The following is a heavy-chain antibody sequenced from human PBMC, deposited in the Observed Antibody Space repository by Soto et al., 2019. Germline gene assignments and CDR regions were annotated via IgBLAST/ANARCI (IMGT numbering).Heavy chain of an antibody. CDR1: GGSISRGGFY. V-gene: IGHV4-31*03. CDR2: IYYSGST. Sequence: PSETLSLTCTVSGGSISRGGFYWSWIRQHPGKGLEWIGYIYYSGSTYYNPSLKSRVTISVDTSKNQFSLKLSSVTAADTAVYYCARQTSGYDGDFDYWGQGTLVTVSS. J-gene: IGHJ4*02. CDR3: ARQTSGYDGDFDY. D-gene: IGHD5-12*01.